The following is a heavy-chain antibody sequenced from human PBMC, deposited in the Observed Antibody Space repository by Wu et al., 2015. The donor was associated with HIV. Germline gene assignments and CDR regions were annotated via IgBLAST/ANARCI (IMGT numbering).Heavy chain of an antibody. CDR1: GYTFTAHY. D-gene: IGHD2-21*02. J-gene: IGHJ6*03. CDR3: ARDLGDDFAIRGYYWYLDV. CDR2: IRPDSGAT. Sequence: QVQLVQSGAELAKPGASVRVSCQASGYTFTAHYIHWVRQAPGQGLEWMGWIRPDSGATHYAEKFEDRVTMTRDASIDTAYIQLNRLRSDDTAVYFCARDLGDDFAIRGYYWYLDVWAGGRDHRLL. V-gene: IGHV1-2*02.